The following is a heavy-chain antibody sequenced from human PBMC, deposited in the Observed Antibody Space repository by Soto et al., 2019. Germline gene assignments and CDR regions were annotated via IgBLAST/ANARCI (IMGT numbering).Heavy chain of an antibody. J-gene: IGHJ6*02. CDR3: ARGGVGPLNLAGMDV. CDR2: INAGNGNT. CDR1: GYTFTTYS. V-gene: IGHV1-3*01. D-gene: IGHD1-26*01. Sequence: GGSRKVSCQASGYTFTTYSMDLVRPAPRQRLEWMGWINAGNGNTKYSQKFQGRVTITRDTSASTAYMELSSLRSEDTAVYYCARGGVGPLNLAGMDVWGQGTTVTVSS.